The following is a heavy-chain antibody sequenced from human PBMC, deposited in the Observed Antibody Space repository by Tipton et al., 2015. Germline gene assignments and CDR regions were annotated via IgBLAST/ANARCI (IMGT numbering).Heavy chain of an antibody. CDR2: INTYNGNT. J-gene: IGHJ4*02. Sequence: QLVQSGAEVKKPGASVKVSCKASGYTFTSFGISWARQAPGQGLEWMGWINTYNGNTNSAQKFQGRVTMTTDTSTSTAYMELRSLGTDGTAVHFRARDQPGSYGVFSSQDNWGQGTLVTVSP. V-gene: IGHV1-18*01. D-gene: IGHD4/OR15-4a*01. CDR3: ARDQPGSYGVFSSQDN. CDR1: GYTFTSFG.